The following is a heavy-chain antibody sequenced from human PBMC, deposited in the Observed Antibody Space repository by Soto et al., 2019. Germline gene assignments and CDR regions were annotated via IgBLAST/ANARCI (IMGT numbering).Heavy chain of an antibody. CDR3: AREGVVPAASSYYYYYGMDV. Sequence: SETLSLTCTVSGGSISSGGYYWSWIRQHPGKGLEWIVYIHYSGSTYYNPSLKSRVTISVDTSKNQFSLKLSSVTAAETAVYYCAREGVVPAASSYYYYYGMDVWGQGTTVTVSS. V-gene: IGHV4-31*03. D-gene: IGHD2-2*01. CDR2: IHYSGST. J-gene: IGHJ6*02. CDR1: GGSISSGGYY.